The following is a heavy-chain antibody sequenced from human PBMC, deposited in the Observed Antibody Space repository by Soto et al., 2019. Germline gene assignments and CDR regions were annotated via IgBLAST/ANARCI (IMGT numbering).Heavy chain of an antibody. J-gene: IGHJ5*02. CDR2: INSDGSST. CDR1: GFTFSSYW. CDR3: ASYSQDYDFWSGVGGWFDP. Sequence: EVQLVESGGGLVQPGGSLRLSCAASGFTFSSYWMHWVRQAPGKGLVWVSRINSDGSSTSYADSVKDRFTISRDNDKNTLYLQMNSLRAEDTAVYYCASYSQDYDFWSGVGGWFDPWGQGTLVTVSS. V-gene: IGHV3-74*01. D-gene: IGHD3-3*01.